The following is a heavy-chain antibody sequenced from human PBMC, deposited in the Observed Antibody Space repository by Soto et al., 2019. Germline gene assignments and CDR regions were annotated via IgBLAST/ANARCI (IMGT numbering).Heavy chain of an antibody. CDR2: ISGSGGST. J-gene: IGHJ6*03. CDR1: GFTFSSYA. D-gene: IGHD3-9*01. CDR3: AKSRYFDWLLSPPDYYYMDV. V-gene: IGHV3-23*01. Sequence: GGSLRLSCAASGFTFSSYAMSWVRQAPGKGLEWVSAISGSGGSTYYADSVKGRFTISRDNSKNTLYLQMNSLRAEDTAVYYCAKSRYFDWLLSPPDYYYMDVRGKGTTVTVSS.